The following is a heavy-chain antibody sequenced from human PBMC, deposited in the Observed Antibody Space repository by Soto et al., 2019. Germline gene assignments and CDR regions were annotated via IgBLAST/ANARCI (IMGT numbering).Heavy chain of an antibody. CDR2: INHSGST. CDR3: AREGYNWNYDAFDI. D-gene: IGHD1-7*01. Sequence: PSETLSLTCAVYGGSFSGYYWSWIRQPPGKGLEWIGEINHSGSTNYNPSLKGRVTISVDTSKNQFSLKLSSVTAADTAVYYCAREGYNWNYDAFDIWGQGTMVTVSS. CDR1: GGSFSGYY. J-gene: IGHJ3*02. V-gene: IGHV4-34*01.